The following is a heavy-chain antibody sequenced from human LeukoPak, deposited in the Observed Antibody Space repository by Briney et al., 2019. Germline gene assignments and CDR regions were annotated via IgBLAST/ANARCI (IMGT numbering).Heavy chain of an antibody. CDR1: GGSISSYY. V-gene: IGHV4-59*01. D-gene: IGHD6-19*01. J-gene: IGHJ5*02. CDR3: ARADSSGWYFGRFDP. Sequence: SETLSLTCTVAGGSISSYYWSWIRQPPGKGLEWIGYIYYSGSTNYNPSLKSRVTISVDTSKNQFSLKLSSVTAADTAVDYCARADSSGWYFGRFDPWGQGTLVTVSS. CDR2: IYYSGST.